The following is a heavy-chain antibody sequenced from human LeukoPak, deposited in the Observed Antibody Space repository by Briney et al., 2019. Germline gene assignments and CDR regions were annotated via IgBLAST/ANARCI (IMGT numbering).Heavy chain of an antibody. Sequence: GGSQRLSCAVSGLTVGVDCVSWVRQAPGKGLEWVSVMYGNGETVYGDSVKGRFTISRDNSRNTVYLEMNRLRVEDTAVYHCVSVYNNGWYVDYWGQGTLATVSS. J-gene: IGHJ4*02. CDR2: MYGNGET. CDR1: GLTVGVDC. CDR3: VSVYNNGWYVDY. D-gene: IGHD6-19*01. V-gene: IGHV3-66*01.